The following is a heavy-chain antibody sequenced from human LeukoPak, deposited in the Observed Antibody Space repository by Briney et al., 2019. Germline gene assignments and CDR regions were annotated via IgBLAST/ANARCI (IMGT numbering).Heavy chain of an antibody. CDR3: ARDLKMGYSSGRYSWGTGSSNDY. V-gene: IGHV1-2*02. Sequence: ASVKVSCKASGYTFTDYYMHWMRQAPGQGLEWMGWINPNSGGTNYAQKLQGRVTMTTDTSTSTVYMELRSLRSDDTAVYYCARDLKMGYSSGRYSWGTGSSNDYWGQGTLVTVSS. D-gene: IGHD6-19*01. CDR1: GYTFTDYY. CDR2: INPNSGGT. J-gene: IGHJ4*02.